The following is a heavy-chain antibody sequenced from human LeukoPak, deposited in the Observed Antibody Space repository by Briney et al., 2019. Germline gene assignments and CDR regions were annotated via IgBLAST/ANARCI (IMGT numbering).Heavy chain of an antibody. Sequence: GTSVKVSCTASGFXFSSSAMQWVRQARGQRLEWIGWIVVASGNTNYAQKFQERVTITRDMSTSTAYMELSSLRSEDTAVYFCATELRYLESDRMDVWGQGTTVTVSS. D-gene: IGHD3-3*01. CDR2: IVVASGNT. CDR3: ATELRYLESDRMDV. V-gene: IGHV1-58*02. J-gene: IGHJ6*02. CDR1: GFXFSSSA.